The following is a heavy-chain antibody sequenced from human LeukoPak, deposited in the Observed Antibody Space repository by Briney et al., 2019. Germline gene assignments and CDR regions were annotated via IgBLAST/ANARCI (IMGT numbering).Heavy chain of an antibody. D-gene: IGHD3-3*01. CDR2: INPSGGST. V-gene: IGHV1-46*01. CDR3: AREIEYYDFWSGYPKAQYYFDY. CDR1: GYTFTSYC. J-gene: IGHJ4*02. Sequence: ASVTVSCKASGYTFTSYCMHWVRQAPGQGLEWMGIINPSGGSTSYAQKFQGRVTMTRDTSTSTVYMELSSLRSEDTAVYYCAREIEYYDFWSGYPKAQYYFDYWGQGTLVTVSS.